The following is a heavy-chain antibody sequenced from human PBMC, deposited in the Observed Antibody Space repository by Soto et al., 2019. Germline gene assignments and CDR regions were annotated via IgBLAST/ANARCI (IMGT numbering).Heavy chain of an antibody. V-gene: IGHV3-23*01. CDR3: VKGGSGWYPFDY. J-gene: IGHJ4*02. CDR2: ISGGGVIT. Sequence: GGSLRLSCVASRLALSNYALSWGRQAPGKGFEWISDISGGGVITHYADSVQGRFTISRDDSKNTLYLHMSKVTAAHTAVYYCVKGGSGWYPFDYWGQGTLVTVSS. CDR1: RLALSNYA. D-gene: IGHD6-13*01.